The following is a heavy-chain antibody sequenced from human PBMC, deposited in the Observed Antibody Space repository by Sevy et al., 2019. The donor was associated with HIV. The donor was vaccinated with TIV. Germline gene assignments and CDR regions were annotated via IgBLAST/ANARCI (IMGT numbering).Heavy chain of an antibody. V-gene: IGHV3-21*01. CDR1: GFTFSSYS. J-gene: IGHJ4*02. Sequence: GGSLRLSCAASGFTFSSYSMNWVRQAPGKGLEWVSSISSSSSYIYYADSVKGRFTISRDNAKNSLYLQMNSLRAEDTAVYYCARDATSIAALDYWGQRTLVTVSS. D-gene: IGHD6-6*01. CDR3: ARDATSIAALDY. CDR2: ISSSSSYI.